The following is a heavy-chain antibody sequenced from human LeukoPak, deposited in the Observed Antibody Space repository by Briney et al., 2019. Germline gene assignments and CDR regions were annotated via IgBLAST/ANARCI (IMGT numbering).Heavy chain of an antibody. J-gene: IGHJ4*02. CDR3: AGDRGEYSGSYWDY. CDR2: INHSGST. V-gene: IGHV4-34*01. Sequence: SETLSLTCAVYGGSFSGYYWSWIRQPPGKGLAWLGEINHSGSTNYNPSLKSRVTISVDTSKNQFSLKLSSVTAADTAVYYCAGDRGEYSGSYWDYWGQGTLVTVSS. D-gene: IGHD1-26*01. CDR1: GGSFSGYY.